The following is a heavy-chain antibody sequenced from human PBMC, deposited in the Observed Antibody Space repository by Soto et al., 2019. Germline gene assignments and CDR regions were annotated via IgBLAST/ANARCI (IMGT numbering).Heavy chain of an antibody. CDR3: ARDGNDILTGYYIRLTGIDVASYMDV. V-gene: IGHV3-33*01. J-gene: IGHJ6*03. Sequence: GGSLRLSCAASGFTFSSYGMHWVRQAPGKGLEWVAVIWYDGSNKYYADSVKGRFTISRDNSKNTLYLQMNSLRAEDTAVYYCARDGNDILTGYYIRLTGIDVASYMDVWGKGTTVTVSS. CDR1: GFTFSSYG. CDR2: IWYDGSNK. D-gene: IGHD3-9*01.